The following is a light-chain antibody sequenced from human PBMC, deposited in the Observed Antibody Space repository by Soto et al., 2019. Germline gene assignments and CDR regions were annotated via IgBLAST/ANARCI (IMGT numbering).Light chain of an antibody. CDR2: GNT. V-gene: IGLV1-40*01. Sequence: QAVVTQPPSVSGAPGQTIIISCTGSSSNFGAGYDVHWYQQIPGTAPKLLIYGNTNRPSGVPDRFSGSKSGTSASLAITGLQAEDEADYYCQSYDSSLSASVFGGGTKLTVL. CDR1: SSNFGAGYD. CDR3: QSYDSSLSASV. J-gene: IGLJ3*02.